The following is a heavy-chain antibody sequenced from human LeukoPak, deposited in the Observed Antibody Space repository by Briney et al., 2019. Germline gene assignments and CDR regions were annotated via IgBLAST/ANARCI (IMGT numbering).Heavy chain of an antibody. CDR1: GFTFSTFG. CDR3: ATRISTTHGLDY. Sequence: PGGSLRLSCAASGFTFSTFGMTWVRQAPGKGLEWVSSISDRGDLTTYADSVKGRFTISRDNSKNTLSLQMHGLRAEDMAIYNCATRISTTHGLDYWGQGTLVTVSS. D-gene: IGHD1-1*01. CDR2: ISDRGDLT. J-gene: IGHJ4*02. V-gene: IGHV3-23*01.